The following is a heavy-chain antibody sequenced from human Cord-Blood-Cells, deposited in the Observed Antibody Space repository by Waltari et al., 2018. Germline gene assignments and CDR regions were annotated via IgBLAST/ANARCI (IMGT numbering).Heavy chain of an antibody. CDR3: ARHQGDSRGYFDL. V-gene: IGHV4-34*01. CDR1: GGSFSGYY. D-gene: IGHD3-16*01. CDR2: INHSGST. J-gene: IGHJ2*01. Sequence: VQLQQGGAGRLKPSETLSPTCAVYGGSFSGYYWSRIHQPPGKGLEWIGEINHSGSTNYNPSLKSRVTISVDTSKNQFSLKLSSVTAADTAVYYCARHQGDSRGYFDLWGRGTLVTVSS.